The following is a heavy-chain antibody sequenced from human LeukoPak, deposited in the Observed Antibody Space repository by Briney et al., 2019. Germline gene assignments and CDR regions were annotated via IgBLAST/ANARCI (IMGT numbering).Heavy chain of an antibody. CDR1: GFTFPNAW. CDR3: TTDPGTGVRGY. Sequence: GGSLRLSCAASGFTFPNAWVNWVRQAPGKGLEWVGHIKSKGNGGTIDYAAPVKGRFTTSGDDSKNTVYLQMNSLEIEDTAVYFCTTDPGTGVRGYWGQGTLVTVSS. V-gene: IGHV3-15*01. J-gene: IGHJ4*02. D-gene: IGHD3-10*01. CDR2: IKSKGNGGTI.